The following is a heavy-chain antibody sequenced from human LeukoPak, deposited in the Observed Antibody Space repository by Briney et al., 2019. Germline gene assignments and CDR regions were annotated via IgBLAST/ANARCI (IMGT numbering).Heavy chain of an antibody. J-gene: IGHJ4*02. Sequence: GESLTLSCAASGFTFSSYWMSWVRQAPGKGLEWVSNIKQDGSEKYYVNSTKGRFTITRENAKNSLYLQMNSLRADDTAVYYCARLQTVAGTDYWGQGTLVTVSS. CDR2: IKQDGSEK. V-gene: IGHV3-7*01. CDR1: GFTFSSYW. D-gene: IGHD6-19*01. CDR3: ARLQTVAGTDY.